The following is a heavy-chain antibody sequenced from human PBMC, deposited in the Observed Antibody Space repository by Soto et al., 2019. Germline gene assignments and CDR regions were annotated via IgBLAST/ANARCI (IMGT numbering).Heavy chain of an antibody. J-gene: IGHJ6*02. V-gene: IGHV5-10-1*01. CDR2: IDPSDSYT. Sequence: GESLKISCKVSGYSFTSYWISWVRQMPGKGLEWMGRIDPSDSYTNYSPSFQGHVTISADKSISTAYLQWSSLKASDTAMYYCARQGAPVAATVPYYYYGMDVWGQGTTVTVSS. D-gene: IGHD6-19*01. CDR1: GYSFTSYW. CDR3: ARQGAPVAATVPYYYYGMDV.